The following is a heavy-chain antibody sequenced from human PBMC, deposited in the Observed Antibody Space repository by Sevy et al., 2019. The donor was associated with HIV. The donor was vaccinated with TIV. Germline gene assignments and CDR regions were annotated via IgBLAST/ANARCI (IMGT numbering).Heavy chain of an antibody. CDR3: ASEKEQLVLWPYYGMDV. D-gene: IGHD6-13*01. CDR1: GLRFSNYN. CDR2: ISNSSSYI. V-gene: IGHV3-21*01. J-gene: IGHJ6*02. Sequence: GGSLRLSCAASGLRFSNYNMNWVRQAPGQGLEWVACISNSSSYIYYVDSVKGRFTISRDNAKNSLYLQMNSLRAADTAGYYCASEKEQLVLWPYYGMDVWGQGTTVTVSS.